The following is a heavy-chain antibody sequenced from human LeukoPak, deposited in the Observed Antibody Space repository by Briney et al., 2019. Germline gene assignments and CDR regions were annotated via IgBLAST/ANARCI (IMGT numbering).Heavy chain of an antibody. CDR1: GFTFSSYS. D-gene: IGHD3-10*01. CDR3: ARASSYGSGSYFNFDY. J-gene: IGHJ4*02. CDR2: ISSSSSYI. V-gene: IGHV3-21*01. Sequence: GGSLRLSCAATGFTFSSYSMNWVRQAPGKGLEWVSSISSSSSYIYYADSVKGRFTISRDNAKNSLYLQMNSLRAEDTAVYYCARASSYGSGSYFNFDYWGQGTLVTVSS.